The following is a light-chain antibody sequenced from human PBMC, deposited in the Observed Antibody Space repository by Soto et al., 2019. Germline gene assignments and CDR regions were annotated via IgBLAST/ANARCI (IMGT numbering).Light chain of an antibody. CDR2: GAS. CDR3: QQYGSSAWT. Sequence: EIVLSQSPGTLSLSPGERATLSCRARQSVSSSYLAWYQQKPGQAPRLLIYGASSRASGVPDRFSGSGSGTDFTLTFSRLEPEDFAVYYCQQYGSSAWTCGQGTEVEI. V-gene: IGKV3-20*01. J-gene: IGKJ1*01. CDR1: QSVSSSY.